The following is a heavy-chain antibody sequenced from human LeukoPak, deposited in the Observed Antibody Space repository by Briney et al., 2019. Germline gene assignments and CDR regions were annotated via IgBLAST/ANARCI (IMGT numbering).Heavy chain of an antibody. CDR2: IYYSGST. V-gene: IGHV4-59*12. D-gene: IGHD2-2*01. Sequence: NPSETLSLTCTVSGGSISSYYWSWIPQPPGKGLEYIGYIYYSGSTYYNPSLKSRVTISVDTSKNQFSLRLSSVTAADTAVYYCAREVDAAAAYNWFDPWGQGTLVTVSS. CDR1: GGSISSYY. CDR3: AREVDAAAAYNWFDP. J-gene: IGHJ5*02.